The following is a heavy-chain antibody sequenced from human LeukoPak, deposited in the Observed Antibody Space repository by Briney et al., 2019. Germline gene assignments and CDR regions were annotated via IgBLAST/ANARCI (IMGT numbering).Heavy chain of an antibody. CDR3: ASNVLRGGGDY. CDR1: GGSFSGYY. CDR2: INHSGST. V-gene: IGHV4-34*01. D-gene: IGHD2-8*02. J-gene: IGHJ4*02. Sequence: SETLSLTCAVYGGSFSGYYWSWIRQPPGKGLEWIGEINHSGSTNYNPSLKSRVTISVDTSKNQFSLKLSSVTAADTAVYYCASNVLRGGGDYWGQGTLVTVCS.